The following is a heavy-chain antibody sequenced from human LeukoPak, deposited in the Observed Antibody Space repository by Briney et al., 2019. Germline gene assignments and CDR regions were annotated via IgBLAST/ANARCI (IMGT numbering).Heavy chain of an antibody. CDR1: GFTFSSYS. J-gene: IGHJ6*02. V-gene: IGHV3-21*01. D-gene: IGHD1-26*01. CDR3: ARDSGSYSYYYYGMDV. CDR2: ISSSSSYI. Sequence: GGSLRLSCAASGFTFSSYSMNWVRQAPGKGLEWVSSISSSSSYIYYADSVKGRFTISRDNAKNSLYLQMNSLRAGDTAVYYCARDSGSYSYYYYGMDVWGQGTTVTVSS.